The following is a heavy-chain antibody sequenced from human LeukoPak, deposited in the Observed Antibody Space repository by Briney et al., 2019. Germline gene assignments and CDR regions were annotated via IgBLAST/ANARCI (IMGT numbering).Heavy chain of an antibody. CDR1: GGSISSSSYY. J-gene: IGHJ4*02. V-gene: IGHV4-39*01. CDR2: IYYSGST. CDR3: ARRQSRDGYNWGY. Sequence: SETLSLTCTVSGGSISSSSYYWGWIRQPPGKGLEWIGSIYYSGSTYYNPSLKSRVTISVDTSKNQFSLKLSSVTAADTAVYYCARRQSRDGYNWGYWGQGTLGTVSS. D-gene: IGHD5-24*01.